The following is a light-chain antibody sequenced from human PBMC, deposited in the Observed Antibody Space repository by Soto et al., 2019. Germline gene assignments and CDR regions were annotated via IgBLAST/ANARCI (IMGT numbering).Light chain of an antibody. CDR3: QQYFSPPFT. Sequence: DIVMPQSPDSLAVSLGERATINCKSSQSVLYRSNNKNYLAWYQQKPGQPPKLLIDWAAARESGDPDRFSGSVSGSDFTITASRLKAEVEAVDDGQQYFSPPFTFGPGTKVEVK. J-gene: IGKJ3*01. V-gene: IGKV4-1*01. CDR1: QSVLYRSNNKNY. CDR2: WAA.